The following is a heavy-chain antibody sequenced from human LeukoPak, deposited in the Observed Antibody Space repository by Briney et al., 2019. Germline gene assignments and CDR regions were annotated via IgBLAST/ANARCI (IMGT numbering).Heavy chain of an antibody. CDR1: GYTFTDYY. CDR3: ATPSGSYSTPFDY. CDR2: VDPEDGET. D-gene: IGHD3-10*01. Sequence: EASVKISCKVSGYTFTDYYMHWVQQAPGKGLEWMGLVDPEDGETIYAEKFRGRVTITADTSTDTAYMELSSLRSEDTAVYYCATPSGSYSTPFDYWGQGTLVTVSS. J-gene: IGHJ4*02. V-gene: IGHV1-69-2*01.